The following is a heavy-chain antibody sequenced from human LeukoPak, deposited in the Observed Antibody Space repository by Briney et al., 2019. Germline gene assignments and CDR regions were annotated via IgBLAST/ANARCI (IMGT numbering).Heavy chain of an antibody. CDR1: GFTFSSYS. Sequence: GGSLRLSCAASGFTFSSYSMNWVRQAPGNGLEWVSSISSSSSYIYYAASVKGRFTISRDNATNSLYLQMNSLRAEDTAVYYCATDPRIPPVDWGQGTPVTVSS. CDR2: ISSSSSYI. CDR3: ATDPRIPPVD. J-gene: IGHJ1*01. D-gene: IGHD2-2*02. V-gene: IGHV3-21*01.